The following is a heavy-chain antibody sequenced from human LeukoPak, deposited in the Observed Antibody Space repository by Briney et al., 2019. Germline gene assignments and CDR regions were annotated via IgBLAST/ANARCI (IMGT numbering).Heavy chain of an antibody. CDR2: IYYSGNT. CDR1: GGSITNYY. CDR3: ARQRYSGSYYFDY. Sequence: PSETVSLTCTVSGGSITNYYRSWLRQPLGKELEWIGYIYYSGNTNYNPSLKSRVTISVDTSKNQFSLRLSSVTAADTAVYYCARQRYSGSYYFDYWGQGTLVTVSS. J-gene: IGHJ4*02. V-gene: IGHV4-59*08. D-gene: IGHD1-26*01.